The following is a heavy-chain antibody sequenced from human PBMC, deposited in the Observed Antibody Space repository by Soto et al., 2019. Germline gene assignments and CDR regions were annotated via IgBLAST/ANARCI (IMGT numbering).Heavy chain of an antibody. CDR3: ARDRMRAYDFWSGYYVWFDP. D-gene: IGHD3-3*01. Sequence: GGSLRVSCAASGFTFSSYSMNWVRQAPGKGLEWVSYISSSSSTIYYADSVKGRFTISRDNAKNSLYLQMNSLRAEDTAVYYCARDRMRAYDFWSGYYVWFDPWGQGTLVTVSS. CDR1: GFTFSSYS. J-gene: IGHJ5*02. V-gene: IGHV3-48*01. CDR2: ISSSSSTI.